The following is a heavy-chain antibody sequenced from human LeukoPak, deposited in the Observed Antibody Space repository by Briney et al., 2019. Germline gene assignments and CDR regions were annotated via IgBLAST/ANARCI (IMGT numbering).Heavy chain of an antibody. CDR2: INHSGST. Sequence: SETLSLTCAVYGGPFSGYYWSWIRQPPGKGLEWIGEINHSGSTNYNPSLKSRVTISVDTSKNQFSLKLSSVTAADTAVYYCARAFRVPGYCSGGSCRRWFDPWGQGTLVTVSS. D-gene: IGHD2-15*01. J-gene: IGHJ5*02. V-gene: IGHV4-34*01. CDR1: GGPFSGYY. CDR3: ARAFRVPGYCSGGSCRRWFDP.